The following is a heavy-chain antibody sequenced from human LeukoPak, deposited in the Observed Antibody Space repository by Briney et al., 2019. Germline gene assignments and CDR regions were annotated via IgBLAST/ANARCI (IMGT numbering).Heavy chain of an antibody. CDR2: ISGRGGST. Sequence: RTGGSLRLSCAASGFTFSSYAMSWVRQAPGKGLEWVSAISGRGGSTYYADSVKGRFTISRDNSKNTLYLQMNSLRAEDTAVYYCAKPKSRAYCGGDCYPFDYWGQGTLVTISS. D-gene: IGHD2-21*02. V-gene: IGHV3-23*01. J-gene: IGHJ4*02. CDR3: AKPKSRAYCGGDCYPFDY. CDR1: GFTFSSYA.